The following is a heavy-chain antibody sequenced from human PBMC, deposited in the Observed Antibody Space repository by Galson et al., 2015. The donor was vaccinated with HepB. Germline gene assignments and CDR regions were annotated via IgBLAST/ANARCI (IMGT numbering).Heavy chain of an antibody. Sequence: SLTCTVSGGSISSGGYYWSWIRQHPGKGLEWIGFIHYSGATYYNPSLKRRLSISLDTSNDQFSLRLTSVTAADTAVFFCARGVPFYHNTKSLKVELDPWGQGSLVTVSS. D-gene: IGHD2-15*01. CDR2: IHYSGAT. CDR1: GGSISSGGYY. CDR3: ARGVPFYHNTKSLKVELDP. J-gene: IGHJ5*02. V-gene: IGHV4-31*03.